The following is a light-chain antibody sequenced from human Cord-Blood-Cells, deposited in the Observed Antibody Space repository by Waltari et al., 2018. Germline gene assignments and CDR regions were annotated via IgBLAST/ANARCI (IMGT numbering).Light chain of an antibody. CDR2: GAS. Sequence: GERATLSCRASQSVSSSYLAWYQQKPGQAPRLLIYGASSRATGIPDRFSGSGSGTDFTLTISRLEPEDFAVYYCQQYGSSLYTFGQGTKLEIK. CDR3: QQYGSSLYT. V-gene: IGKV3-20*01. J-gene: IGKJ2*01. CDR1: QSVSSSY.